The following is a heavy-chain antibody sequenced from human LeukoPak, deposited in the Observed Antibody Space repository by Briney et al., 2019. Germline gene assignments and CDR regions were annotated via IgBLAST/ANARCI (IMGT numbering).Heavy chain of an antibody. CDR1: GFTFSTYA. Sequence: GGSLRLSCAASGFTFSTYAMSWVRQAPGKGLEWVSAISGSGTSTYYADSVKGRFTISRDNSENTLYLQMNSLRADDTAVYYCAKGNYYDSSGYYYAFDIWGQGTMVTVSS. CDR3: AKGNYYDSSGYYYAFDI. V-gene: IGHV3-23*01. CDR2: ISGSGTST. J-gene: IGHJ3*02. D-gene: IGHD3-22*01.